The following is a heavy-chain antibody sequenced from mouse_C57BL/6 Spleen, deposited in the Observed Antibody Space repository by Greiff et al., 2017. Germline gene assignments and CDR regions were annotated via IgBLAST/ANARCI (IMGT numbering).Heavy chain of an antibody. CDR2: ISSGGSYT. Sequence: EVHLVESGGDLVKPGGSLKLSCAASGFTFSSYGMSWVRQTPDKRLEWVATISSGGSYTYYPDSVKGRFTISRDNAKNTLYLQMSSLKSEDTAMYYCASSISGAMDYWGQGTSVTVSS. J-gene: IGHJ4*01. CDR3: ASSISGAMDY. V-gene: IGHV5-6*01. CDR1: GFTFSSYG.